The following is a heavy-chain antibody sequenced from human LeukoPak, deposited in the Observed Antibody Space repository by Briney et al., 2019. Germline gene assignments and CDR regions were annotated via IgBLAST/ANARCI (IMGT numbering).Heavy chain of an antibody. J-gene: IGHJ6*03. V-gene: IGHV3-21*01. CDR1: GFTFSSYS. Sequence: GGSLRLSCAASGFTFSSYSMNWVRQAPGKGLEWVSSFSSSSSYICYADSVKGRFTISRDNAKNSLYLQMNSLRAEDTAVYYCARSRITMVRGVHPYYYYYMDVWGKGTTVTVSS. D-gene: IGHD3-10*01. CDR2: FSSSSSYI. CDR3: ARSRITMVRGVHPYYYYYMDV.